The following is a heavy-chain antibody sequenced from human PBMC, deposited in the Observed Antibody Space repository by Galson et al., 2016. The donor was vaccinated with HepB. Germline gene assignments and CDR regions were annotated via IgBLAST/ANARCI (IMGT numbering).Heavy chain of an antibody. CDR2: FDFHTGWT. V-gene: IGHV3-23*01. CDR3: SKAYSGGSPYRAFDF. CDR1: GFSFSTYT. Sequence: SLRLSCAASGFSFSTYTMGWVRQAPGKGLEWVSTFDFHTGWTLYADSVKGLFTISRDTSKNTLYLQMNSLRVEDTAIYYCSKAYSGGSPYRAFDFRGQGTVGTVSP. D-gene: IGHD2-15*01. J-gene: IGHJ3*01.